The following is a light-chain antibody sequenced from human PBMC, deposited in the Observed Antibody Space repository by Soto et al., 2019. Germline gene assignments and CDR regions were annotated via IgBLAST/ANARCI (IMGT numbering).Light chain of an antibody. Sequence: EIVLTQSPGTLSLSPGKRATLFCRASQSISSSYLAWYQQRPGQAPRLLIYGASSRATGIPDRFSGSGSGTEFTLTISSLQSEDFAVYYCQHYNNWPPWTFGQGTKVDIK. CDR3: QHYNNWPPWT. CDR1: QSISSSY. V-gene: IGKV3-20*01. CDR2: GAS. J-gene: IGKJ1*01.